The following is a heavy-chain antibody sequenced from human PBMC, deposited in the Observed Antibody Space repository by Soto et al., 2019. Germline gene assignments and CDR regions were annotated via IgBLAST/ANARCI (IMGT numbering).Heavy chain of an antibody. V-gene: IGHV4-34*01. Sequence: SETLSLTCAVYGGSFSGYYWSWIRQPPGKGLEWIGEINHSGSTNYNPSLKSRVTISVDTSKNQFSLKLSSVIAADTAVYYCARDAYGYSGYERYFDYWGQGTLVTVSS. D-gene: IGHD5-12*01. J-gene: IGHJ4*02. CDR1: GGSFSGYY. CDR2: INHSGST. CDR3: ARDAYGYSGYERYFDY.